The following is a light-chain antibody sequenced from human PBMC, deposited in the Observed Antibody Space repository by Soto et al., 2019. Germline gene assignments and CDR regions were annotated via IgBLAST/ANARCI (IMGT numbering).Light chain of an antibody. Sequence: QSVLTQPPSASGTPGQRVTISCSGSSSNVGSNSVNWYQQLPGAAPTLLIYSNNQRPSGVPHRFSGSKSGTSASLAISGLQSEDEADYYCAAWDDSLNGREVFGTGTKVTVL. CDR3: AAWDDSLNGREV. J-gene: IGLJ1*01. V-gene: IGLV1-44*01. CDR2: SNN. CDR1: SSNVGSNS.